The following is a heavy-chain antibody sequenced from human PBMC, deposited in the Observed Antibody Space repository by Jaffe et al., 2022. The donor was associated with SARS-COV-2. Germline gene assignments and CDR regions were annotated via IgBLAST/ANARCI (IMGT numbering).Heavy chain of an antibody. J-gene: IGHJ4*02. D-gene: IGHD6-6*01. V-gene: IGHV4-61*02. CDR2: IYPSGST. CDR3: ARRPGSSSLEYFDY. CDR1: GGSITSGSYY. Sequence: QVQLQESGPGLVKPSQTLSLTCTVSGGSITSGSYYWSWIRQPAGKGLEWIGRIYPSGSTNYNPSLKSRVTISVDTSKNQFSLKLSSVTAADTAVYYCARRPGSSSLEYFDYWGQGTLVTVSS.